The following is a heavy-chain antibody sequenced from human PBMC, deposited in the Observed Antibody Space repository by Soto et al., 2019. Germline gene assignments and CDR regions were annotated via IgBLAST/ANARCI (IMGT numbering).Heavy chain of an antibody. J-gene: IGHJ4*02. CDR1: EFTFSGSA. CDR3: TRHTYSN. D-gene: IGHD4-4*01. Sequence: EVQLVESGGGLVQPGGSLKLSCAASEFTFSGSAMHWVRQASGKGLEWVGRIRSKANSYATAYAASVKGRFTISRDDSKNTAYLPMNCLKTEDTAVYYCTRHTYSNWGQGTLVAVSS. V-gene: IGHV3-73*01. CDR2: IRSKANSYAT.